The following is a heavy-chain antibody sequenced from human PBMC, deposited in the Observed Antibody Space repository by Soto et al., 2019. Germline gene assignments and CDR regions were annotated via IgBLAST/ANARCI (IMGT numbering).Heavy chain of an antibody. Sequence: GGSLRLSCAASGFSFSNYWMAWDRQAPGKGLEWVANINRDGGERYHADSVRGRFTIFRDNSENSLYLQMNRLRAEDTAVYYCARDATFCLDCWGRGTLVTVSS. V-gene: IGHV3-7*03. CDR1: GFSFSNYW. CDR2: INRDGGER. J-gene: IGHJ4*02. CDR3: ARDATFCLDC. D-gene: IGHD3-16*01.